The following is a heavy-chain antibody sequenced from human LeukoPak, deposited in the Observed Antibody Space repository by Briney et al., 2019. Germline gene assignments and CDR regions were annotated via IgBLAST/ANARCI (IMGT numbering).Heavy chain of an antibody. Sequence: GGSLRLSCAASGFIFSSYAMNWVRQAPGKGLEWVSGISASDHSTYYVDSVKGRFTISRDNAKNSLYLQMNSLRAEDTAVYYCARGRDAFDIWGQGTMVTVSS. CDR2: ISASDHST. CDR1: GFIFSSYA. J-gene: IGHJ3*02. V-gene: IGHV3-23*01. CDR3: ARGRDAFDI. D-gene: IGHD5-24*01.